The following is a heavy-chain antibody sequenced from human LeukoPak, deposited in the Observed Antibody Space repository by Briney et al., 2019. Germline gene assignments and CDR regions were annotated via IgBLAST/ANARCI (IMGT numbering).Heavy chain of an antibody. Sequence: GGSLRLSCAASGFTISSYGMNWVRQAPGKGLEWVSGISGRAGAGNTYYADSVKGRFTISRDNAKNSLYLQMNSLRVEDTALYYCARKGLGGELGGFDSWGKGTLVTVSS. CDR2: ISGRAGAGNT. CDR3: ARKGLGGELGGFDS. J-gene: IGHJ4*02. D-gene: IGHD1-26*01. CDR1: GFTISSYG. V-gene: IGHV3-23*01.